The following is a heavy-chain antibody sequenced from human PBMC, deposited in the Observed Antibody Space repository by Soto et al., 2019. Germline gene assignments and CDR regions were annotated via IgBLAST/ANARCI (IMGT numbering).Heavy chain of an antibody. CDR3: ARDRDYDILTGYYEGAPFAY. J-gene: IGHJ4*02. CDR1: GFTFSSYG. CDR2: IWYDGSNK. Sequence: VQLVESGGGVVQPGRSLRLSCAASGFTFSSYGMHWVRQAPGKGLEWVAVIWYDGSNKYYADSVKGRFTISRDNSKNTLYLQMNSLRAEDTAVYYCARDRDYDILTGYYEGAPFAYWGQGTLVTVSS. V-gene: IGHV3-33*01. D-gene: IGHD3-9*01.